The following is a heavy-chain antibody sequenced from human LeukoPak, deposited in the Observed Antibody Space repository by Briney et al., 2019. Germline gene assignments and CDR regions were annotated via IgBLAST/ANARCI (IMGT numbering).Heavy chain of an antibody. CDR3: ARITIFGVVAFDY. Sequence: GRSLRLSCAASGFTFDDYAMHWVRQAPGKGLEWVSGISWNSGSIGYADSVKGRFTISRDNAKNSLYLQMNSLRAEDTALYYCARITIFGVVAFDYWGQGTLVTVSS. J-gene: IGHJ4*02. CDR1: GFTFDDYA. CDR2: ISWNSGSI. D-gene: IGHD3-3*01. V-gene: IGHV3-9*01.